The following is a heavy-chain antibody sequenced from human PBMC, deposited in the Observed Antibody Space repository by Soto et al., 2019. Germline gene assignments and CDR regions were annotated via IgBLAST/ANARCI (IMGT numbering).Heavy chain of an antibody. V-gene: IGHV5-51*01. CDR3: ARHRDYVSGSYPLSPSYYYYYYMDV. J-gene: IGHJ6*03. CDR1: GYSFTSYW. Sequence: GESLKISCKGSGYSFTSYWIGWVRQMPGKGLEWMGIIYPGDSDTRYSPSFQGQVTISADKSISTAYLQWSSLKASDTAIYYCARHRDYVSGSYPLSPSYYYYYYMDVWGKGTTVTVSS. CDR2: IYPGDSDT. D-gene: IGHD3-16*01.